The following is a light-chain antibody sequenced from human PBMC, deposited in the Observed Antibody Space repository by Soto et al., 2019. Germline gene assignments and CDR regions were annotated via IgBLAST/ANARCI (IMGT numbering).Light chain of an antibody. J-gene: IGKJ1*01. CDR2: GAS. Sequence: DIQMTQSPSTLSASVGDRVTITCRASESMSNCLAWYQQKPGKAPKLLISGASSLQSGVPSRFSGSGSGTDFTLTISCLQSEDFATYYCQQYYSFPRTFGQGTKVDIK. V-gene: IGKV1-5*01. CDR1: ESMSNC. CDR3: QQYYSFPRT.